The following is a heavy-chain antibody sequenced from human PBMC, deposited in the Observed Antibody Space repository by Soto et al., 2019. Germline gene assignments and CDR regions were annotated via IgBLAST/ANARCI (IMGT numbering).Heavy chain of an antibody. Sequence: PSETLSLTCAVYGGSFSGYYWSWIRQPPGKGLEWIGEINYSGSTNYNPSLKSRFTISVDTSKNQFSLKLSSVTAADTAVYYCARVGFSGYDLGAFDIWGQGTMVTVSS. D-gene: IGHD5-12*01. CDR1: GGSFSGYY. CDR3: ARVGFSGYDLGAFDI. V-gene: IGHV4-34*01. CDR2: INYSGST. J-gene: IGHJ3*02.